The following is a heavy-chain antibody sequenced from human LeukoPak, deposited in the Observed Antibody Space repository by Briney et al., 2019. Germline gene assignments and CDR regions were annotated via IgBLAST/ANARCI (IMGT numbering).Heavy chain of an antibody. Sequence: ASVKVSCKASGYTFTSYGISWVRQAPGQGLEWMGWISAYNGNTNYAQKLQGRVTMTTDTSTSTAYMELRSLRSDDTAVYYCATVVPAAMPFNFDYWGQGTLVTVSS. D-gene: IGHD2-2*01. V-gene: IGHV1-18*01. CDR1: GYTFTSYG. CDR2: ISAYNGNT. J-gene: IGHJ4*02. CDR3: ATVVPAAMPFNFDY.